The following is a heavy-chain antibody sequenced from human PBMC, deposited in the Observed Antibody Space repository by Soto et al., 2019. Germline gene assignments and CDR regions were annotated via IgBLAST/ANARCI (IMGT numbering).Heavy chain of an antibody. CDR3: ARSTSGYNSLYFDY. D-gene: IGHD5-12*01. J-gene: IGHJ4*02. CDR1: GFTVSSNY. CDR2: IYSGGST. Sequence: GGSLRLSCAASGFTVSSNYXSWVRQAPGKGLEWVSVIYSGGSTYYADSVKGRFTISRDNSKNTLYLQMNNLRAEDTAVYYCARSTSGYNSLYFDYWGQGTLVTVSS. V-gene: IGHV3-53*01.